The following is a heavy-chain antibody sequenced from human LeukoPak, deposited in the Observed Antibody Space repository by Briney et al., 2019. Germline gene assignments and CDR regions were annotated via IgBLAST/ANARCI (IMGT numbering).Heavy chain of an antibody. CDR1: GDSINNYY. V-gene: IGHV4-4*07. D-gene: IGHD3-16*02. CDR2: IYSSGST. J-gene: IGHJ3*02. CDR3: ARPTYYDYVWGSYRSAFDI. Sequence: SETLSLTCTVSGDSINNYYWSWIRQPAGQGLEWIGRIYSSGSTDFNPSLKSRVTMSVDTSKNQFSLKLSSVTAADTAVYYCARPTYYDYVWGSYRSAFDIWGQGTMVTVSS.